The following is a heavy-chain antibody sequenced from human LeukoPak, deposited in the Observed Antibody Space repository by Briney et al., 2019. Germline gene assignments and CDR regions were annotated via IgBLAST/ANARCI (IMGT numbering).Heavy chain of an antibody. CDR3: ARDQSVRLLQTSSTYFKHVFAI. CDR1: GYTLTGYY. CDR2: INPNSGGT. Sequence: ASVKVSCKAAGYTLTGYYMHWVRQAPGQGLEWMGWINPNSGGTSYAQKFQGRVTMTRDTSISTAYMELSRLRSDDTAVYYCARDQSVRLLQTSSTYFKHVFAIWGQGSMVTVSS. J-gene: IGHJ3*02. D-gene: IGHD6-13*01. V-gene: IGHV1-2*02.